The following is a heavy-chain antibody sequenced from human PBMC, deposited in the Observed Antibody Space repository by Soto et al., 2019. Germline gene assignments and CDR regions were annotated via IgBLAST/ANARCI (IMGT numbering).Heavy chain of an antibody. CDR3: ARDFYYYGSGTMGGDFDY. D-gene: IGHD3-10*01. J-gene: IGHJ4*02. Sequence: EVQLVESGGGLVQPGASLRLSCAASGLTVSSNYMSWVRQAPGKGLEWVSLIYSGGSTYYADSVRGRFTISRDNSNHTLYLQMNRLRAEDTAVYYCARDFYYYGSGTMGGDFDYWGQGTLVTVSS. CDR2: IYSGGST. V-gene: IGHV3-66*01. CDR1: GLTVSSNY.